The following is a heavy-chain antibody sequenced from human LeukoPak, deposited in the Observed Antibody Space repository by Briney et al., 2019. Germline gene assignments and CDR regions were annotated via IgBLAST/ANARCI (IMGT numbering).Heavy chain of an antibody. V-gene: IGHV4-34*01. D-gene: IGHD4-17*01. CDR1: GGSFSGHY. Sequence: PSETLSLTCAVYGGSFSGHYWSWIRQPPGKGLEWIGEINHSGSTNYNPSLESRVTISVDTSKNQFSLKLSSVTAADTAIYYCAREDNYGDYIDYWGQGTLVTVSS. J-gene: IGHJ4*02. CDR3: AREDNYGDYIDY. CDR2: INHSGST.